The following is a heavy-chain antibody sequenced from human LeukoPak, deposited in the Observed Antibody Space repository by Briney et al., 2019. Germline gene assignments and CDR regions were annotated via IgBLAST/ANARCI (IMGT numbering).Heavy chain of an antibody. CDR2: IYYSGST. V-gene: IGHV4-39*01. J-gene: IGHJ4*02. CDR1: GGSISSSSYY. D-gene: IGHD6-19*01. CDR3: ARPWVYVAGTSHDDY. Sequence: SETLSLTCTVSGGSISSSSYYWGWIRQPPGKGLEWIGSIYYSGSTYYNPSLKSRVTISVDTSKNQFSLELSSVTAADTAVCYCARPWVYVAGTSHDDYWGQGTLVTVSS.